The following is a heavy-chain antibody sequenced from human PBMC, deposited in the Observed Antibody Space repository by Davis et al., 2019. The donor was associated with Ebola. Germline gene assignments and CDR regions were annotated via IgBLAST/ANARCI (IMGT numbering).Heavy chain of an antibody. V-gene: IGHV4-4*02. CDR3: ARVGVYDFWSPNWFDP. CDR2: IYHSGST. CDR1: GGSISSSNW. J-gene: IGHJ5*02. D-gene: IGHD3-3*01. Sequence: PSETLSLTCAVSGGSISSSNWWSWVRQPPGKGLEWIGEIYHSGSTNYNPSLKSRVTISVDTSKNQFSLKLSSVTAADTAVYYCARVGVYDFWSPNWFDPWGQGTLVTVSS.